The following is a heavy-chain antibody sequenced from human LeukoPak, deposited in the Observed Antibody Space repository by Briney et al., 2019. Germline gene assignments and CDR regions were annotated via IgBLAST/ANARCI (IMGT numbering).Heavy chain of an antibody. CDR1: GITFSNHG. D-gene: IGHD4-17*01. J-gene: IGHJ4*02. CDR3: ARGTTSHDYGDYSPPTSSIYFDY. V-gene: IGHV3-23*01. CDR2: INGSGDVK. Sequence: GGSLRLSCALSGITFSNHGMNWVRQAPGKGLEWVSGINGSGDVKWYADSVKGRFIISRDNSKNTLYLQMNSLRAEDTAVHYCARGTTSHDYGDYSPPTSSIYFDYWGQGTLVTVSS.